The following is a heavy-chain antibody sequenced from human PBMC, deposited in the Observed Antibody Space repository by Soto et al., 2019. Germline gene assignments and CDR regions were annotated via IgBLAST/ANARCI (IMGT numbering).Heavy chain of an antibody. V-gene: IGHV1-69*01. CDR2: IIPMYGPA. Sequence: QVPLVQSGAEVKKPGSSVTVSCKASGGTFSSYAIHWVRQAPGQGLEWMGGIIPMYGPAKYAQRFQGRVTITADESTTTVYMKLTSLTSQDTAVYYCARVTSMVRGVIDNWFDPWGHGTLVTVSS. J-gene: IGHJ5*02. CDR3: ARVTSMVRGVIDNWFDP. D-gene: IGHD3-10*01. CDR1: GGTFSSYA.